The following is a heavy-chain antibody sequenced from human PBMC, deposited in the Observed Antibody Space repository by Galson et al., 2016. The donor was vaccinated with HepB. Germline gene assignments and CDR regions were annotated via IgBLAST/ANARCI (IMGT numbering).Heavy chain of an antibody. CDR1: GFTFSDFY. Sequence: SLRLSCAASGFTFSDFYMTWIRLAPGKGLEWVSYISSSGTHTPYADSVRGRFTISRDNAKNSLYLEMNSLRAEDTAVYFCASVFETTAAGTYDYWGQGTLVTVSS. CDR3: ASVFETTAAGTYDY. CDR2: ISSSGTHT. J-gene: IGHJ4*02. D-gene: IGHD6-13*01. V-gene: IGHV3-11*06.